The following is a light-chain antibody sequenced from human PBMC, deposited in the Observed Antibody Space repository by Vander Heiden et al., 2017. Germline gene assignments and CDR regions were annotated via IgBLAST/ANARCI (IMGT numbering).Light chain of an antibody. CDR2: WAS. CDR1: QSVLYSSNNKNY. V-gene: IGKV4-1*01. J-gene: IGKJ4*01. Sequence: DIVMTQSPDSLAVSLGERATINCKSSQSVLYSSNNKNYLAWYQQKPGQPPKLLIYWASTWESGVPDRFSGSGSGTDFTLTISSLQAEDVAVYHCQQYYRTPTFGGGTKVEI. CDR3: QQYYRTPT.